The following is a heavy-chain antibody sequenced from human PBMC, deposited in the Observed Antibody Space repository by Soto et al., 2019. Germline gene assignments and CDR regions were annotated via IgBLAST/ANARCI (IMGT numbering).Heavy chain of an antibody. CDR3: AKRFGSGDYYYYYSAMDE. Sequence: EVQSLESGGGLVQPGGSLSLSFAASGFMFSSYAMSWVRQAPGKGLEWVAGISGSGASTYYADSVKGRFTISRDHPKNTLYVKMNSLRVEDTAAYFCAKRFGSGDYYYYYSAMDEWGEGTKVTGPS. CDR1: GFMFSSYA. V-gene: IGHV3-23*01. CDR2: ISGSGAST. J-gene: IGHJ6*04. D-gene: IGHD3-3*01.